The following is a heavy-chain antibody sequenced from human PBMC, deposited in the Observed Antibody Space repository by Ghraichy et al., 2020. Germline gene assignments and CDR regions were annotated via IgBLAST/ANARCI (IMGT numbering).Heavy chain of an antibody. J-gene: IGHJ4*02. Sequence: GESLNISCAASGFTFSSYAMSWVRQAPGKGLEWVSAISGSGGSTYYADSVKGRFTISRDNSKNTLYLQMNSLRAEDTAVYYCAKDVGYSSGWGPYFDYWGQGTLVTVSS. CDR2: ISGSGGST. D-gene: IGHD6-19*01. CDR1: GFTFSSYA. CDR3: AKDVGYSSGWGPYFDY. V-gene: IGHV3-23*01.